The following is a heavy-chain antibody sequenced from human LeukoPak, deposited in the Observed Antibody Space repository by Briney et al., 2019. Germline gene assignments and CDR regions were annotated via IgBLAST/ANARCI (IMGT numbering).Heavy chain of an antibody. CDR1: GFTFSSYA. J-gene: IGHJ4*02. Sequence: GGSLRLSCAASGFTFSSYAMLWVRQAPGKGLEWVAVISYDGSNKYYADSVKGRFTISRDNSKNTLYLQMNSLKTEDTAVYYCTTKAMIVVVSRDYWGQGTLVTVSS. V-gene: IGHV3-30-3*01. D-gene: IGHD3-22*01. CDR2: ISYDGSNK. CDR3: TTKAMIVVVSRDY.